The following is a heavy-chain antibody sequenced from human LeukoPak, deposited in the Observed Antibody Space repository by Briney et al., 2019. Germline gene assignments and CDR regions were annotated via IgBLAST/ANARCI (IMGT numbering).Heavy chain of an antibody. Sequence: GGSLRLSCATSGFMFSNYWMTWVRQAPGKGLEWVANIKQDGSAKHYMDSVKGRFTISRDNAKNTLYLQMNSLRDEDTAVYYCARDEAGVGATCDYWGQGTLVTVSS. V-gene: IGHV3-7*01. CDR2: IKQDGSAK. D-gene: IGHD1-26*01. J-gene: IGHJ4*02. CDR3: ARDEAGVGATCDY. CDR1: GFMFSNYW.